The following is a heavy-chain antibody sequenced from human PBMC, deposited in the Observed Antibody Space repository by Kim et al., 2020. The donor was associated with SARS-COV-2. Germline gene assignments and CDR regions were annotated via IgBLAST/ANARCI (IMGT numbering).Heavy chain of an antibody. CDR3: ARALGYCSSTSCYDGFGLDYYYGMDV. CDR2: IYSGGST. V-gene: IGHV3-53*01. D-gene: IGHD2-2*01. J-gene: IGHJ6*02. Sequence: GSLRLSCAASGFTVSSNYMSWVRQAPGKGLEWVSVIYSGGSTYYADSVKGRFTISRDNSKNTLYLQMNSLRAEDTAVYYCARALGYCSSTSCYDGFGLDYYYGMDVWGQGTTVTVSS. CDR1: GFTVSSNY.